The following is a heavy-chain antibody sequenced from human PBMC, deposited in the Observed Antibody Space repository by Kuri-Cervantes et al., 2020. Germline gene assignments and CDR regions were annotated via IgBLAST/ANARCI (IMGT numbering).Heavy chain of an antibody. D-gene: IGHD6-13*01. CDR3: ARGEGSSWDLRFYYYYYMDV. J-gene: IGHJ6*03. CDR2: IKQDGSEK. CDR1: GLTFSSYW. V-gene: IGHV3-7*01. Sequence: GESLKISCVGSGLTFSSYWMSWVRQAPGKGLEWVANIKQDGSEKYYVGSVKGRFTVSRDNAKNSIYLQMNSLRAEDTAVYYCARGEGSSWDLRFYYYYYMDVWGKGTTVTVSS.